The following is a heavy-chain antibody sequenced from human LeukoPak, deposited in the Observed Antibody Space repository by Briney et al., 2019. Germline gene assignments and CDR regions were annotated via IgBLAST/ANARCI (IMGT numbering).Heavy chain of an antibody. J-gene: IGHJ3*02. V-gene: IGHV3-21*04. CDR2: ITASSTAI. CDR3: AREADYYDSSGYYQAFDI. Sequence: PGGSLRLSCAASGFTFNTYTMNWVRQAPGKGLEWVSSITASSTAIYSADSVKGRFTISRDNAKNFLYLQMNSLRAEDTALYHCAREADYYDSSGYYQAFDIWGQGTMVTVSS. CDR1: GFTFNTYT. D-gene: IGHD3-22*01.